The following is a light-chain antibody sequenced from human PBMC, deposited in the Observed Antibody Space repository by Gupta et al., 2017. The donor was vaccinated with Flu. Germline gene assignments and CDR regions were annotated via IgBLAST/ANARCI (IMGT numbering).Light chain of an antibody. CDR2: AAS. Sequence: DVHLTQSPSFLSASVGDRVTITRRASQVVSSYLAWSQQKPGKAPKLLIYAASTLQSGVPSRFSGSGSGTQFTLTITSLQPEDFATYYCQQLNSYPPMSFGQGTRLEIK. J-gene: IGKJ5*01. CDR1: QVVSSY. CDR3: QQLNSYPPMS. V-gene: IGKV1-9*01.